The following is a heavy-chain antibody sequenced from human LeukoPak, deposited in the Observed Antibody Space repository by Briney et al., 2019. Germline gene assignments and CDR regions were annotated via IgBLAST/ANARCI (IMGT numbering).Heavy chain of an antibody. V-gene: IGHV3-23*01. CDR1: GFSFGSYA. Sequence: GGSLRLSCAASGFSFGSYAMGWTRQAPGQGLEWVSAISGSGSHANYAESVKGRFTISRDNSKNTLYLQMHSLIAADTAVYYCARGRPHGNDYWGQGTLVTVSS. CDR3: ARGRPHGNDY. J-gene: IGHJ4*02. D-gene: IGHD4-23*01. CDR2: ISGSGSHA.